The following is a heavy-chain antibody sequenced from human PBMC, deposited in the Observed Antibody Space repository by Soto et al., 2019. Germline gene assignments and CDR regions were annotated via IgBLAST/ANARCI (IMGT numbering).Heavy chain of an antibody. Sequence: SETLSLTCAVYGGSFSGYYWSWIRQHPGKGLEWIGYIYYSGSTYYNPSLKSRVTISVDTSKNQFSLKLSSVTAADTAVYYCGGGYYDATYFDYWGQGTLVTVSS. J-gene: IGHJ4*02. CDR1: GGSFSGYY. CDR2: IYYSGST. D-gene: IGHD3-22*01. CDR3: GGGYYDATYFDY. V-gene: IGHV4-31*11.